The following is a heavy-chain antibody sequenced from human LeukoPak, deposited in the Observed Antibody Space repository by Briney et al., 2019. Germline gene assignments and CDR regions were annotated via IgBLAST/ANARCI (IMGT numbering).Heavy chain of an antibody. D-gene: IGHD1-26*01. CDR3: AKDRRGGSYYAATLDI. J-gene: IGHJ3*02. Sequence: QPGGSLRLSCAVSGFTFSSYAMGWVRQAPGKGLEWVSAITASGGNTYYADSVKGRFTISRDNSKNTLYVQMNSLRVEDTAVYFCAKDRRGGSYYAATLDIWGPGTMVTVSS. CDR2: ITASGGNT. CDR1: GFTFSSYA. V-gene: IGHV3-23*01.